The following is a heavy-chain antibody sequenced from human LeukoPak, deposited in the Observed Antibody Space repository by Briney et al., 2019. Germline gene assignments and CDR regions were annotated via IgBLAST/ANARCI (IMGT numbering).Heavy chain of an antibody. CDR2: INHSGST. V-gene: IGHV4-34*01. Sequence: SETLSLTCAVYGGSFSGYYWSWIRQPPGKGLEWIGEINHSGSTNYNPSLKSRVTISVDRSKNQFSLKLSSVTAADTAVYYCARARGPAAIFDYWGQGTLVTVSS. D-gene: IGHD2-2*02. CDR3: ARARGPAAIFDY. CDR1: GGSFSGYY. J-gene: IGHJ4*02.